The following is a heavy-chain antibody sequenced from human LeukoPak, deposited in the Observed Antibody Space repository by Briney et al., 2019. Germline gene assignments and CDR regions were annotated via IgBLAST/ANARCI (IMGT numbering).Heavy chain of an antibody. V-gene: IGHV1-8*03. J-gene: IGHJ5*02. CDR1: GYTFTSYD. CDR2: MNPNSGNT. CDR3: ARARTRPFRWFDP. D-gene: IGHD2-2*01. Sequence: ASVKVSCKASGYTFTSYDINWVRQATGQGREWMGWMNPNSGNTGYAQKFQGRVTITRNTSISTAYMELSSLRSEDTAVYYCARARTRPFRWFDPWGQGTLVTVSS.